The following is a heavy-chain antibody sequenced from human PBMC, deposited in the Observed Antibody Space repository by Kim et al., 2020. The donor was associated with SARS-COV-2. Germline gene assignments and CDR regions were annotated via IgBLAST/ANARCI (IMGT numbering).Heavy chain of an antibody. Sequence: ASVKVSCKASGYTFTSYDINWVRQATGQGLEWMGWMNPNSGNTGYAQKFQGRVTMTRNTSISTAYMELSSLRSEDTAVYYCARAPGTYYDFWSGQNYYYYGMDVWGQGTTVTVSS. J-gene: IGHJ6*02. CDR3: ARAPGTYYDFWSGQNYYYYGMDV. V-gene: IGHV1-8*01. CDR2: MNPNSGNT. D-gene: IGHD3-3*01. CDR1: GYTFTSYD.